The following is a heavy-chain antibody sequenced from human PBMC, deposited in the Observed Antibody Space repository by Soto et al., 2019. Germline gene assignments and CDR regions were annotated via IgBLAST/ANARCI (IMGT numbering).Heavy chain of an antibody. Sequence: SETLSLTCTVSGGSVSSGSYYWSWIRQPPGKGLEWIGYIYYSGSTNYNPSLKSRVTISVDTSKNQFSLKLSSVTAADTAVYYCAPDDRSDPSHYYYAMEVWGQGTTVTVS. D-gene: IGHD3-22*01. CDR2: IYYSGST. V-gene: IGHV4-61*01. CDR3: APDDRSDPSHYYYAMEV. CDR1: GGSVSSGSYY. J-gene: IGHJ6*02.